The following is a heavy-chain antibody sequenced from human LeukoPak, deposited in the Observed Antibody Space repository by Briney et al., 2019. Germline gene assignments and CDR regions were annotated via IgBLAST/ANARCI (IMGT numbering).Heavy chain of an antibody. V-gene: IGHV3-48*03. Sequence: GGSLRLSCAASGFTFSSYEMNWVRQAPGKGLEWVSYISSSGSTIYYADSVKGRFTISRDNAKNSLYLQMNSLRAEDTAVYYCTRGFSKVAIYAFDIWGPGTMVTVSS. D-gene: IGHD2-21*01. CDR1: GFTFSSYE. CDR3: TRGFSKVAIYAFDI. CDR2: ISSSGSTI. J-gene: IGHJ3*02.